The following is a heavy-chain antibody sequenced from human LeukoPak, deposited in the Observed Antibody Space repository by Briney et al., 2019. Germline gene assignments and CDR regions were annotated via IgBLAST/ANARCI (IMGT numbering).Heavy chain of an antibody. J-gene: IGHJ4*02. V-gene: IGHV1-2*06. CDR1: GYTFTGYY. CDR3: ARAAGDTYGYRYYSDY. CDR2: INPNSGGT. D-gene: IGHD5-18*01. Sequence: ASVKVSCKASGYTFTGYYMHWVRQAPGQGLEWMGRINPNSGGTNYAQKFQGRVTMTRDTSISTAYMELSRLRSDDTAVYYCARAAGDTYGYRYYSDYWGQGTLVSVSS.